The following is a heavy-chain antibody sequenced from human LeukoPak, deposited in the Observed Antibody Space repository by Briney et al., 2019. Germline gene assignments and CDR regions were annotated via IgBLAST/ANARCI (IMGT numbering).Heavy chain of an antibody. D-gene: IGHD3-16*02. Sequence: GGSLRLSCAASGFTFKLGPPGSREGAGVGFIHYVKGRFTISRDNSKNSLYLQMNSLRTEDTALYYCAKDTRPLGELSYSYFDYWGQGTLVTVSS. V-gene: IGHV3-43*02. J-gene: IGHJ4*02. CDR3: AKDTRPLGELSYSYFDY. CDR1: GFTFK.